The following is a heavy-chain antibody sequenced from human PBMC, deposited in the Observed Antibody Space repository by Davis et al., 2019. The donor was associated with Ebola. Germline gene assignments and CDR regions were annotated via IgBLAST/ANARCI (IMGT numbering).Heavy chain of an antibody. D-gene: IGHD1-26*01. CDR2: ISSSGSTI. Sequence: GESLTISCAASGFTFSSYAMSWVRQAPGKGLEWVSYISSSGSTIYYADSVKGRFTISRDNSKNTLYLQMNSLRAEDTAVYYCAKDGEWELLLFDYWGQGTLVTVSS. CDR1: GFTFSSYA. J-gene: IGHJ4*02. CDR3: AKDGEWELLLFDY. V-gene: IGHV3-23*01.